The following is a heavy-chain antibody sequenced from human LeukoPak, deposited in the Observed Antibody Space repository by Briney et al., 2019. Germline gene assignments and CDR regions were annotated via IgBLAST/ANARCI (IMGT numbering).Heavy chain of an antibody. D-gene: IGHD3-22*01. CDR3: ARESESYDSSGSTFDY. Sequence: GGSLRLSCAASGFTFSSYEMNWVRQAPGKGLEWVAFIRYDGSNKYYADSVKGRFTISRDNSKNTLYLQMNSLRAEDTAVYYCARESESYDSSGSTFDYWGQGTLVTVSS. J-gene: IGHJ4*02. V-gene: IGHV3-30*02. CDR1: GFTFSSYE. CDR2: IRYDGSNK.